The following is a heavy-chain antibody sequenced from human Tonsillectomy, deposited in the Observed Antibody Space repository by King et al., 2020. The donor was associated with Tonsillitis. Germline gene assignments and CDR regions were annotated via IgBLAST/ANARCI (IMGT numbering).Heavy chain of an antibody. CDR1: GFTFSRYA. J-gene: IGHJ4*02. Sequence: VQLVESGGGLVQPGGSLRLSCSASGFTFSRYAMHWVRQAPGKGLEYVSAISSNGGSTYYADSVRGRFTISRDNSKNTLYLQMSSLRAEDTAVYYCVAGRGDVVFLYYWGQGNLVTVSS. CDR3: VAGRGDVVFLYY. CDR2: ISSNGGST. V-gene: IGHV3-64D*06. D-gene: IGHD2-21*02.